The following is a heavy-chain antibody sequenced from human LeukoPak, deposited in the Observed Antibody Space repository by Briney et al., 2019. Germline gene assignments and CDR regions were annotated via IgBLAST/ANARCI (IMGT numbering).Heavy chain of an antibody. CDR3: ARDDTSGYYWYFDL. Sequence: GGSLRLSCAASGFTVSSNYMSWVRQAPGKGLEWVSVIYSGGSTYSADSVKGRFTISRDNSKNTLYLQMNSLRAEDTAVYYCARDDTSGYYWYFDLWGRGALVTVSS. CDR2: IYSGGST. CDR1: GFTVSSNY. D-gene: IGHD3-22*01. V-gene: IGHV3-66*01. J-gene: IGHJ2*01.